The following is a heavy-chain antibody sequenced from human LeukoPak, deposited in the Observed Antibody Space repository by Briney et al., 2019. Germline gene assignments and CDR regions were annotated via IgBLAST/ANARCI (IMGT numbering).Heavy chain of an antibody. CDR1: GFTFSSYS. CDR2: IGGSGGRT. D-gene: IGHD3-22*01. CDR3: SKMRDYYDSAGNDYGDSPYFFDY. V-gene: IGHV3-23*01. J-gene: IGHJ4*02. Sequence: GGSLRLSCAASGFTFSSYSMNWVRQAPGKGLEWVSAIGGSGGRTYYADSVKGRFAISRDNSKNTLYLQMNSLRAEDTAVYSCSKMRDYYDSAGNDYGDSPYFFDYWGQGTLVTVSS.